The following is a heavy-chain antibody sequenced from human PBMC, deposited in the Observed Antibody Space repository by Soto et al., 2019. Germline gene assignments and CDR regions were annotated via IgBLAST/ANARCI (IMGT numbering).Heavy chain of an antibody. J-gene: IGHJ6*03. CDR3: ANTYYYGSGSFETDYYYYYMDV. CDR1: GFTVSSNY. Sequence: GGSLRLSCAASGFTVSSNYMSWVRQAPGKGLEWVSVIYSGGSTYYADSVKGRFTISRDNSKNTLHLQMNSLRAEDTAVYYCANTYYYGSGSFETDYYYYYMDVWGKGTTVTVSS. CDR2: IYSGGST. D-gene: IGHD3-10*01. V-gene: IGHV3-66*01.